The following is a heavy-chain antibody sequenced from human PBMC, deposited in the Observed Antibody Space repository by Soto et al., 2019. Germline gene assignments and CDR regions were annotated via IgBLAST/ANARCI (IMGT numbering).Heavy chain of an antibody. CDR2: ISGSRGNT. CDR3: AKDRSTPIVVVVAGHLN. J-gene: IGHJ4*02. Sequence: PGGSLRLSCAASGFTFSSYAMSWVRQAPGKGLEWVSAISGSRGNTYYADSVKGRFTISRDNSKNTLSLQMNSLRAEDTAVYYCAKDRSTPIVVVVAGHLNWGQGTLVTVSS. V-gene: IGHV3-23*01. CDR1: GFTFSSYA. D-gene: IGHD2-15*01.